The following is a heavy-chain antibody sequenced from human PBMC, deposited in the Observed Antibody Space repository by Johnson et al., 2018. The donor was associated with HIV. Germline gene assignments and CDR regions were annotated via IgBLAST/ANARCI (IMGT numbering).Heavy chain of an antibody. CDR1: GFTFSSYA. CDR2: ISYDGSNK. Sequence: VQLVESRGGVVQPGRSLRLSCAASGFTFSSYAMHWVRQAPGKGLEWVAVISYDGSNKYYADSVKGRFTISRDNSKNTLYLQMNSLRAEDTAVYYCASGYGDYPPREAFDIWGQGTMVTVSS. V-gene: IGHV3-30-3*01. D-gene: IGHD4-17*01. J-gene: IGHJ3*02. CDR3: ASGYGDYPPREAFDI.